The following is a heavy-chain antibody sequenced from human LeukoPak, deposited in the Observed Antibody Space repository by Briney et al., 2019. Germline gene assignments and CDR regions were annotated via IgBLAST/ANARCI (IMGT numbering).Heavy chain of an antibody. CDR1: GFTFSSYG. Sequence: GGSLRLSCAASGFTFSSYGMHWVRQAPGKGLEWVAFIRYDGSNKYYADSVKGRFTISRDNSKNTLYLQMNSLRAEDTAVYYCAKVRTPGSSSLDYWGQGTLVTVSS. CDR3: AKVRTPGSSSLDY. V-gene: IGHV3-30*02. D-gene: IGHD6-13*01. J-gene: IGHJ4*02. CDR2: IRYDGSNK.